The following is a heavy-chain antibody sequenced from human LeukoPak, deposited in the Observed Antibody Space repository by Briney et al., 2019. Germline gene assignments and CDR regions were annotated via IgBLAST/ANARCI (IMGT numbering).Heavy chain of an antibody. Sequence: GGSLRLSCAASGFTFISNSMNWVRQAPGKGLEWVSYISSRSSTIYYADSVKGRFTISRDNATNSLYLQMNSLKAEDTGVYYCARGACSGRNHFAYWGQGTLVTVSS. D-gene: IGHD6-19*01. V-gene: IGHV3-48*01. CDR3: ARGACSGRNHFAY. CDR1: GFTFISNS. CDR2: ISSRSSTI. J-gene: IGHJ4*02.